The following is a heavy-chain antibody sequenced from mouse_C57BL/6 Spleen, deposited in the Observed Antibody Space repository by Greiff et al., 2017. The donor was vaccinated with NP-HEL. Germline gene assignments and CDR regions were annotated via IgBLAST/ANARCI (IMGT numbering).Heavy chain of an antibody. CDR1: GYTFTSYW. J-gene: IGHJ4*01. D-gene: IGHD3-2*02. Sequence: QVQLQQSGAELAKPGASVKLSCKASGYTFTSYWMHWVKQRPGQGLEWIGYINPSSGYTKYNQKFKDKAPLTADKSSSTAYMQLSSLTYEDSAVYDCARERVDSSDYVYAMDDWGQGTSVTVSS. V-gene: IGHV1-7*01. CDR2: INPSSGYT. CDR3: ARERVDSSDYVYAMDD.